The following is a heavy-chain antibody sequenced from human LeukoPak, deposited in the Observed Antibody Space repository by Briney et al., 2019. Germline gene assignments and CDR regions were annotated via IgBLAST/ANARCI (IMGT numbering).Heavy chain of an antibody. CDR3: ASDIVVVPAAHDAFDI. V-gene: IGHV4-39*01. CDR1: GGSISSSSYY. J-gene: IGHJ3*02. Sequence: PSETLSLTCTVSGGSISSSSYYWGWIRQPPGKGLEWIGSIYYSGSTYYNPSLKSRVTISVDTSKNQFSLKLSSVTAADTAVYYCASDIVVVPAAHDAFDIWGQGTMVTVSS. D-gene: IGHD2-2*01. CDR2: IYYSGST.